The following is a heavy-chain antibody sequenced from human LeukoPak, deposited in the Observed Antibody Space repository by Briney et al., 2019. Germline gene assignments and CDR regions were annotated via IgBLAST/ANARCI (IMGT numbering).Heavy chain of an antibody. CDR2: ISGSGDSA. V-gene: IGHV3-23*01. CDR1: GFTLNTYA. Sequence: GGSLRLSCAASGFTLNTYAMSWVRQAPGKGLEWVSAISGSGDSAYYADSVKGRFTLSRDNSKNTLYLQMNSLRAEDTAVYYCAKGWSSGWPYYFDYWGQGTLVTVSS. CDR3: AKGWSSGWPYYFDY. J-gene: IGHJ4*02. D-gene: IGHD6-19*01.